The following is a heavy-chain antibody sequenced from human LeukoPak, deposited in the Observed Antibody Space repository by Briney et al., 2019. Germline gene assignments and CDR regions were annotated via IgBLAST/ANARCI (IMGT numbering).Heavy chain of an antibody. CDR1: GVSFSDYY. Sequence: MSSETLSLTCAVSGVSFSDYYWSWIRQPPGKGLEWIAEINHSGSATYNPSLRSRVTISVDTSRNQFSLRLSSVTAADTAVYYCARFYCTSTVCYPDYWGQGSLVTVSS. CDR3: ARFYCTSTVCYPDY. J-gene: IGHJ4*02. D-gene: IGHD2/OR15-2a*01. V-gene: IGHV4-34*01. CDR2: INHSGSA.